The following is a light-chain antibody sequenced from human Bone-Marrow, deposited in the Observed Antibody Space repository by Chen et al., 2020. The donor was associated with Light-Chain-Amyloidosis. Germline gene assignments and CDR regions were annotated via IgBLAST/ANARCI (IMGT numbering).Light chain of an antibody. Sequence: QSALTQPASVSGSPGQSITLSCTGTTSDVGRYNLVSWYQQHPGKAPKLLIYEGSTRPSGVSNRFSGSKSGNTASLTISGLQAEDEADYYCCSYAGRSTFSWVFGGGTKLTAL. CDR2: EGS. J-gene: IGLJ3*02. V-gene: IGLV2-23*03. CDR1: TSDVGRYNL. CDR3: CSYAGRSTFSWV.